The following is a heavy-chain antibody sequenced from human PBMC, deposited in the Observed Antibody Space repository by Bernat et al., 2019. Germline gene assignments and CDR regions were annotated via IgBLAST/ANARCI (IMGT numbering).Heavy chain of an antibody. J-gene: IGHJ3*02. CDR2: IWYDGSNK. Sequence: VQLVESGGGLVQPGRSLRLSCAASGFTFSSYGMHWVRQAPGKGLEWVAVIWYDGSNKYYADSVKGRFTISRDNSKNTLYLQMNSLRAEDTAVYYGARDPGPEVTNDAFDIWGQGTMVTVSS. D-gene: IGHD2-21*02. CDR3: ARDPGPEVTNDAFDI. CDR1: GFTFSSYG. V-gene: IGHV3-33*01.